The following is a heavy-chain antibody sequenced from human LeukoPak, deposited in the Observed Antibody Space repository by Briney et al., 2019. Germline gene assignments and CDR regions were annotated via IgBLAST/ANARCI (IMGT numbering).Heavy chain of an antibody. J-gene: IGHJ4*02. CDR3: VRAAGGAPGDY. CDR2: INPNSGVT. CDR1: GYTFTGYY. V-gene: IGHV1-2*02. D-gene: IGHD6-13*01. Sequence: GASVRVSCKASGYTFTGYYMHWVRQAPGRGLEWMAWINPNSGVTNYAQKFQGRVTTTRDTSITTAYMELSSLTSDDTAVYYCVRAAGGAPGDYWGQGTLVTVSS.